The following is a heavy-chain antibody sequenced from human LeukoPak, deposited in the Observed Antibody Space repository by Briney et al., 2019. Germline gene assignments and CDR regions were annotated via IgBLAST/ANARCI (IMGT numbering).Heavy chain of an antibody. J-gene: IGHJ6*03. V-gene: IGHV4-4*07. CDR1: GGSISSYY. CDR3: ARYFSQWLGNYYYYYVDV. D-gene: IGHD6-19*01. CDR2: IYTSGST. Sequence: SETLSLTCTVSGGSISSYYWSWIRQPAGKGLEWIGRIYTSGSTNYNPSLKSRVTMSVDTSKNQFSLKLSSVTAADTAVYYCARYFSQWLGNYYYYYVDVWGKGTTVTVSS.